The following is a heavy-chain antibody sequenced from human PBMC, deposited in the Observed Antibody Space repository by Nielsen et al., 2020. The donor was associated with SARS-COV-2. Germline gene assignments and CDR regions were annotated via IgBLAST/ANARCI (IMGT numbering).Heavy chain of an antibody. Sequence: GESLKISCAASGFTFSPYAMHWVRQAPGKGLDWVAVISYDGSNNFYADSVKGRFTISRDNSKNTLYLQMNSLRPEDTAVYYCARDSWDSLRYFVHWGQGAQVTVSS. CDR1: GFTFSPYA. J-gene: IGHJ4*02. D-gene: IGHD3-22*01. V-gene: IGHV3-30*04. CDR2: ISYDGSNN. CDR3: ARDSWDSLRYFVH.